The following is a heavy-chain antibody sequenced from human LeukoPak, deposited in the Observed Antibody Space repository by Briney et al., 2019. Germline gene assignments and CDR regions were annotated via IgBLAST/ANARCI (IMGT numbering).Heavy chain of an antibody. CDR3: AREERAVANNWFDP. D-gene: IGHD6-19*01. Sequence: PSETLSLTCTVSGGSISSYYWSWIRQPPGKGLEWIGYIYYSGSTNYNPSLKSRVTISVDTSKNQFSLKLSSVTAADTAVYYCAREERAVANNWFDPWGQGTLVTVSS. CDR1: GGSISSYY. J-gene: IGHJ5*02. V-gene: IGHV4-59*01. CDR2: IYYSGST.